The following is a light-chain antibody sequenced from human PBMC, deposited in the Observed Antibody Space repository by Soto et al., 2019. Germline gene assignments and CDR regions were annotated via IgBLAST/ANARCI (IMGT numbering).Light chain of an antibody. CDR2: GAS. V-gene: IGKV3D-20*02. Sequence: EIVLTQSPGTLSLSPGQRATLSCRASQSVSSSYLAWYQQKPGQAPRLLIYGASSRATGIPDRFSGSGSGTDFTLTISRLEPEDFAVYYCQQRGDWPRTFGQGTKLEI. CDR1: QSVSSSY. J-gene: IGKJ2*01. CDR3: QQRGDWPRT.